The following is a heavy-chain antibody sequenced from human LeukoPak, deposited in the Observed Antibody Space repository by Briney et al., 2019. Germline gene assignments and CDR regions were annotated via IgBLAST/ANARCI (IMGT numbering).Heavy chain of an antibody. CDR3: ASLPAAIVVGYYGMDV. CDR1: GYTFTGYY. D-gene: IGHD2-2*02. V-gene: IGHV1-2*02. J-gene: IGHJ6*02. Sequence: ASVKVSCKASGYTFTGYYMDWVRQAPGQGLEWMGWINPNSGGTNYAQKFQGRVTMTRGTSISTAYMELSRLRSDDTAVYYCASLPAAIVVGYYGMDVWGQGTTVTVSS. CDR2: INPNSGGT.